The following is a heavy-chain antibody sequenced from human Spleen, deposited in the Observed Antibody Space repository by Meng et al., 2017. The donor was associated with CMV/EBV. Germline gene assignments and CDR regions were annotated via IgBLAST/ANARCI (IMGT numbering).Heavy chain of an antibody. CDR1: GGSVSSGSYY. CDR2: IYYSGST. V-gene: IGHV4-61*01. Sequence: SETLSLTCTVSGGSVSSGSYYWSWIRQPPGKGLEWIGYIYYSGSTNYNPSLKSRVTISVDTSKNQFSLKLSSVTAADTAVYYCARVAGGYYYYYGMDVWGQGTTVTVS. J-gene: IGHJ6*02. CDR3: ARVAGGYYYYYGMDV. D-gene: IGHD2-15*01.